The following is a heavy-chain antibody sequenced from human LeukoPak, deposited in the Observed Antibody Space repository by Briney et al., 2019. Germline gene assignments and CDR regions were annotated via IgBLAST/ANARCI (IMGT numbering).Heavy chain of an antibody. Sequence: PSETLSLTCTVSGGSISSSSYYWGWIRQPPGKGLEWIGSIYYSGNTYYNASLKSQVSISIDTSKNQFSLKLTSVTAADTAVYYCARQTGSGLFILPGGQGTLVTVSS. CDR3: ARQTGSGLFILP. V-gene: IGHV4-39*01. CDR2: IYYSGNT. J-gene: IGHJ4*02. D-gene: IGHD3/OR15-3a*01. CDR1: GGSISSSSYY.